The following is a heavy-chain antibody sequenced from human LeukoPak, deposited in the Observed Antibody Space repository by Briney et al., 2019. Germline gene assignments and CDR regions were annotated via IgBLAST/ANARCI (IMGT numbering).Heavy chain of an antibody. J-gene: IGHJ3*02. V-gene: IGHV3-23*01. CDR1: GFTFSSYA. Sequence: QPGGSLRLSCAASGFTFSSYAMSWVRQAPGKGLEWVSAISGSGGSTYYADSVKGRFTISRDNSKNTLYLQMNSLRAEDTAVYYCAKDGAYYDTLTGYYWVDAFDIWGQGTMVTVSS. CDR2: ISGSGGST. CDR3: AKDGAYYDTLTGYYWVDAFDI. D-gene: IGHD3-9*01.